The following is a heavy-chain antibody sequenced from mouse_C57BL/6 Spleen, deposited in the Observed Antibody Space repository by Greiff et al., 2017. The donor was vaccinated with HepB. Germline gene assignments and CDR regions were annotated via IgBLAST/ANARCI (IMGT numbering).Heavy chain of an antibody. CDR3: TRAPSSSSFDY. Sequence: EVMLVESGEGLVKPGGSLKLSCAASGFTFSSYAMSWVRQTPEKRLEWVAYISSGGDYIYYADTVKGRFTISRDNARNTLYLQMSSLKSEDTAMYYCTRAPSSSSFDYWGQGTTRTVSS. D-gene: IGHD1-1*01. J-gene: IGHJ2*01. CDR1: GFTFSSYA. CDR2: ISSGGDYI. V-gene: IGHV5-9-1*02.